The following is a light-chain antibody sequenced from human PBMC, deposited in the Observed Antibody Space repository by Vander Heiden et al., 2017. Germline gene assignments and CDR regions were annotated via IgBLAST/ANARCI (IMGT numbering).Light chain of an antibody. J-gene: IGLJ2*01. Sequence: QSALPQPPSASGSPGQSVTISCTGPNSHVYRFKYVSWYQQHPGKAPKLMSYEVSQRPSGVPDRFSGSKSGNTASLTVSGLQAEDEADYYCSSYGGINNGVVFGGGTKLTVL. V-gene: IGLV2-8*01. CDR2: EVS. CDR3: SSYGGINNGVV. CDR1: NSHVYRFKY.